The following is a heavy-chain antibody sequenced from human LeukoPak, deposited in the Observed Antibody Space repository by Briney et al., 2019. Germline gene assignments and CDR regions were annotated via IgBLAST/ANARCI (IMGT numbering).Heavy chain of an antibody. V-gene: IGHV4-30-2*01. CDR3: AREGASSSLDY. CDR1: GGSISSGGYS. J-gene: IGHJ4*02. Sequence: SETLSLTCAVSGGSISSGGYSWSWIRQPPGKGLEWIGYIYHSGSTYYNPSLKSRVTISVDRSKNQFSLKLSSVTAADTAVYYCAREGASSSLDYWAREPWSPSPQ. CDR2: IYHSGST. D-gene: IGHD6-6*01.